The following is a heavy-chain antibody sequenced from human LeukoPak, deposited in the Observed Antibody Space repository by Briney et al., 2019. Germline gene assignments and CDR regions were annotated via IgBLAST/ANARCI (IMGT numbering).Heavy chain of an antibody. V-gene: IGHV4-59*01. Sequence: SSETLSLTCTVSGGSISSYYWSWIRQPPGKRLEWIGYIYYSGSTNHNPSLQSPITISVDTSKNQFSLKLSCVTAADTAVYYCARWLPFGGVIVKDYFDYWGQGTLVTVSS. CDR2: IYYSGST. CDR3: ARWLPFGGVIVKDYFDY. CDR1: GGSISSYY. D-gene: IGHD3-16*02. J-gene: IGHJ4*02.